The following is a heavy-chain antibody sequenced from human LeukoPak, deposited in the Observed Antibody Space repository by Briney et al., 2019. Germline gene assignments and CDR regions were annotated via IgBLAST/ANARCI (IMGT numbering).Heavy chain of an antibody. V-gene: IGHV1-69*01. D-gene: IGHD2-2*01. J-gene: IGHJ3*02. Sequence: ASVKVSCKASGDTFSSYAISWVRQAPGQGLEWMGGIIPIFGTANYAQKFQGRVTTTADESTSTAYMELSSLRSEDTAVYYCASALDCSSTSCSGRVAFDIWGQGTMVTVSS. CDR3: ASALDCSSTSCSGRVAFDI. CDR2: IIPIFGTA. CDR1: GDTFSSYA.